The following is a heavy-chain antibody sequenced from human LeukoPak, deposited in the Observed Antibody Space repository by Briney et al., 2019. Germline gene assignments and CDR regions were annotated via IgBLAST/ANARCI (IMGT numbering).Heavy chain of an antibody. V-gene: IGHV3-20*04. CDR2: INWNGDGS. D-gene: IGHD5-12*01. J-gene: IGHJ6*02. Sequence: SGGSLRLSCAASGFNFDDYGMSWVRQAPGKGLERVAGINWNGDGSGYVDAVKGRFTVSRDNAKSSLYLQMNSLRVEDTALYYCARRGYNSFYGMDVWGQGTTVTVS. CDR1: GFNFDDYG. CDR3: ARRGYNSFYGMDV.